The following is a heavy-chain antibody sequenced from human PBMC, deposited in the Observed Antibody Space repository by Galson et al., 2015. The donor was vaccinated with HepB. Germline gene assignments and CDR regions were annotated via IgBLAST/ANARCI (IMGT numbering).Heavy chain of an antibody. Sequence: SLRLSCAASGFTFRHYWMAWVRQVPGKRLEWVANIKEDGGEKYYVDSVKGRFTVSRDNAGNSLYLQMNSLRGDDTAVYYCARDGGDYTDRSGNYYPKNTFDNRGQGTMVIVSS. D-gene: IGHD3-22*01. CDR3: ARDGGDYTDRSGNYYPKNTFDN. J-gene: IGHJ3*02. CDR2: IKEDGGEK. CDR1: GFTFRHYW. V-gene: IGHV3-7*01.